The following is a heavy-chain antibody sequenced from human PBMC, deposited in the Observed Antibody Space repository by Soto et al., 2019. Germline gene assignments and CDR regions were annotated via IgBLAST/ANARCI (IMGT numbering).Heavy chain of an antibody. Sequence: RASVKVSCKASGYTFTGYYTHWVRQAPGQGLEWMGWINPNSGGTNYAQKFQGWVTMTRDTSISTAYMELSRLRSDDTAVYYCARAPGVLDGMDVWGQGTTVTVSS. CDR2: INPNSGGT. CDR1: GYTFTGYY. V-gene: IGHV1-2*04. J-gene: IGHJ6*02. D-gene: IGHD2-15*01. CDR3: ARAPGVLDGMDV.